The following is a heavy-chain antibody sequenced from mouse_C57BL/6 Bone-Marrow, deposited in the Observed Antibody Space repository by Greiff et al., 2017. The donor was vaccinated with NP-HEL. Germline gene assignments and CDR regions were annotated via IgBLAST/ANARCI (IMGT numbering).Heavy chain of an antibody. V-gene: IGHV12-3*01. D-gene: IGHD3-2*02. CDR1: GFPITSGYY. CDR3: AGESSGYGDFDY. Sequence: VQLQESGPGLVKPSQSLFLTCSITGFPITSGYYWIWIRQSPGKPLEWMGYITHSGETSYNPSLQSPISITRETSKTRFYLQWTPVTTEDTALYYGAGESSGYGDFDYWGQGTTLTVSS. J-gene: IGHJ2*01. CDR2: ITHSGET.